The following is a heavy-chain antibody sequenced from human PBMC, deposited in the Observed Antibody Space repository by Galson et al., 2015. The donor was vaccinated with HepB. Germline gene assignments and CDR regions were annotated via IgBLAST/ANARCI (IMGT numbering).Heavy chain of an antibody. CDR2: IYYTGST. V-gene: IGHV4-31*03. Sequence: TLSLTCTVSGGSISSGGYYWSWIRQHPGKGLEWIGHIYYTGSTYQNPSLKSRVTISVDTSENQFSLELTSVIAADTAIYYCARALRGGVGATYFDYWGQGTLVTVSS. CDR1: GGSISSGGYY. CDR3: ARALRGGVGATYFDY. J-gene: IGHJ4*02. D-gene: IGHD1-26*01.